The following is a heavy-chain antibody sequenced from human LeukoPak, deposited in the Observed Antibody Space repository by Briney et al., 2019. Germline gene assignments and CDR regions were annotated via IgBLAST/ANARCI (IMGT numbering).Heavy chain of an antibody. D-gene: IGHD3-16*02. V-gene: IGHV1-46*01. CDR2: IRPSGGRA. CDR1: GYTFTSYY. J-gene: IGHJ4*02. CDR3: AREPPESFRFDY. Sequence: GASVKISCKASGYTFTSYYIHWVRQAPGQGLEGMGIIRPSGGRASYPQNFQGRVTMTMDMSASTVHVELSSLTSEDTAMYYCAREPPESFRFDYWGQGAPVTVSS.